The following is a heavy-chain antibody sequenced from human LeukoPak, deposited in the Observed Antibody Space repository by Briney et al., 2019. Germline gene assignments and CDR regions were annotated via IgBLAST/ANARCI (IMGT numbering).Heavy chain of an antibody. D-gene: IGHD3-10*01. J-gene: IGHJ4*02. V-gene: IGHV3-7*01. CDR3: ASLVR. CDR1: GFTFSAYA. CDR2: IKQDGSEK. Sequence: GGSLRLSCAASGFTFSAYAMYWVRQAPGKGLEWVANIKQDGSEKYYVDSVKGRFTISRDNAKNSLYLRMNSLRAEDTAVYYCASLVRWGQGTLVTVSS.